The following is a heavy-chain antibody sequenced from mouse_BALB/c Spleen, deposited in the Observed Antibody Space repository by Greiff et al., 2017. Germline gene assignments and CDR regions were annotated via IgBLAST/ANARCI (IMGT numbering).Heavy chain of an antibody. J-gene: IGHJ4*01. D-gene: IGHD3-1*01. V-gene: IGHV1-7*01. CDR1: GYTFTSYW. CDR3: ARSKQLGLRLYAMDY. Sequence: QVQLKESGAELAKPGASVKMSCKASGYTFTSYWMHWVKQRPGQGLEWIGYINPSTGYTEYNQKFKDKATLTADKSSSTAYMQLSSLTSEDSAVYYCARSKQLGLRLYAMDYWGQGTSVTVSS. CDR2: INPSTGYT.